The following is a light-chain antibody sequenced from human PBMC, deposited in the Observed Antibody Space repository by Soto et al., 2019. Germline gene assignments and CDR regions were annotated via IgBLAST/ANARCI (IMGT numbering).Light chain of an antibody. Sequence: EIVLTQSPGTLSLSPGERATLSCRASQSVSSSYLAWYQQKPGQAPRLLIYGASSRATGIPDRFSGSGFGTDFTLTISRLEPEAFAVYYCQQYSSSPRTFGQGTKVEIK. V-gene: IGKV3-20*01. CDR1: QSVSSSY. J-gene: IGKJ1*01. CDR3: QQYSSSPRT. CDR2: GAS.